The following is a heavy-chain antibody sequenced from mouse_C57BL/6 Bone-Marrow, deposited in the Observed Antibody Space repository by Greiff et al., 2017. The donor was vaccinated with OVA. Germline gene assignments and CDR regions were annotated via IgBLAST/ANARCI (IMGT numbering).Heavy chain of an antibody. V-gene: IGHV5-6*01. CDR1: GFTFSSYG. CDR3: ARLGAWFAY. Sequence: EVKLMESGGDLVKPGGSLKLSCAASGFTFSSYGMSWVRQTPDKRLEWVATISSGGSYTYYPDSVKGRFTISRDNAKNTLYLQMSSLKSGDTAMYYCARLGAWFAYWGQGTLVTVSA. CDR2: ISSGGSYT. J-gene: IGHJ3*01.